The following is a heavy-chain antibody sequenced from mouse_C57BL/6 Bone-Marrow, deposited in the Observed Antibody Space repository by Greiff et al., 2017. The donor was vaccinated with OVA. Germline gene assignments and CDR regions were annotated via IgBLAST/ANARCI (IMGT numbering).Heavy chain of an antibody. CDR3: TRSVTAQATDY. D-gene: IGHD3-2*02. CDR2: IDPETGGT. Sequence: VQLQQSGAELVRPGASVTLSCKASGYTFTDYEMHWVKQTPVHGLEWIGAIDPETGGTAYNQKFKGKAILTADKSSSTAYMELRSLTSEDSAVYYCTRSVTAQATDYWGQGTTLTVSS. V-gene: IGHV1-15*01. CDR1: GYTFTDYE. J-gene: IGHJ2*01.